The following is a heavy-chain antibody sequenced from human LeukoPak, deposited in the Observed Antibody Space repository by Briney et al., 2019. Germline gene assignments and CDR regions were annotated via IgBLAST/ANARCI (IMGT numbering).Heavy chain of an antibody. Sequence: PSETLSLTCVYGGSLTGYYWNWIRQPPGKGLEWIGQINHSGGTNYNPSLKSRVTISIGTSKNQFSLQLSSVTAADTAMYYCARAATGDLWGQGTLVTVSS. CDR1: GGSLTGYY. CDR2: INHSGGT. V-gene: IGHV4-34*01. CDR3: ARAATGDL. J-gene: IGHJ4*02. D-gene: IGHD7-27*01.